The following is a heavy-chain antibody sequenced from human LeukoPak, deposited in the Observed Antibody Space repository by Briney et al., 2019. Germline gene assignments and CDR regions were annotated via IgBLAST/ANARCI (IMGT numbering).Heavy chain of an antibody. Sequence: RGSVKVSCKASGYTFTSYGISWVRQAPGQGLEWMGWISAYNGNTNYAQKLQGRVTMTTDTSTSTAYMELRSLRSDDTAVYYCARVKGCSSTSCYRHYYYMDVWGKGTTVTVSS. J-gene: IGHJ6*03. CDR1: GYTFTSYG. CDR2: ISAYNGNT. D-gene: IGHD2-2*02. CDR3: ARVKGCSSTSCYRHYYYMDV. V-gene: IGHV1-18*01.